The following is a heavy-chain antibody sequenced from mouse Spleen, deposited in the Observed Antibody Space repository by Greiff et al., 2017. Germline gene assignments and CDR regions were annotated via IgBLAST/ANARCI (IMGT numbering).Heavy chain of an antibody. V-gene: IGHV1-69*01. CDR2: IDPSDSYT. D-gene: IGHD3-2*02. CDR1: GYTFTSYW. Sequence: QVQLQQPGAELVMPGASVKLSCKASGYTFTSYWMHWVKQRPGQGLEWIGEIDPSDSYTNYNQKFKGKATLTVDKSSSTAYMQLSSLTSEDSAVYYCAKQTAQATHYWGPGTTLTVSS. CDR3: AKQTAQATHY. J-gene: IGHJ2*01.